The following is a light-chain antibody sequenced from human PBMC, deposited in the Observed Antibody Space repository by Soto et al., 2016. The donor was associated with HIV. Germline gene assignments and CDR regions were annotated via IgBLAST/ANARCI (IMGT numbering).Light chain of an antibody. V-gene: IGKV1-39*01. Sequence: DIQMTQSPSSLSASVGDTVTITCRASQMINSYLNWYQQKPGKAPRLLISAASSLQVGVPSRFSGSRSRTGFSLTITSLQPEDFATYYCHQYYNAPPWTFGQGTKVEIK. CDR1: QMINSY. CDR3: HQYYNAPPWT. CDR2: AAS. J-gene: IGKJ1*01.